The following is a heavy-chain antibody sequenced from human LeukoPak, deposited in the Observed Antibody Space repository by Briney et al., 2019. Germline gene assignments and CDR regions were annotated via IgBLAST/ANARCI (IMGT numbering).Heavy chain of an antibody. CDR3: ARDGGAAAGIGYFQH. Sequence: PGGSLRLSCAASGFTVSSNYMSWVRQAPGKGLEWVSVIYSGGSTYYADSVKGRFTISRDNSKNTLYLQMNSLRAEDTAVYYCARDGGAAAGIGYFQHWGQGTLVTVSS. V-gene: IGHV3-66*01. CDR1: GFTVSSNY. J-gene: IGHJ1*01. CDR2: IYSGGST. D-gene: IGHD6-13*01.